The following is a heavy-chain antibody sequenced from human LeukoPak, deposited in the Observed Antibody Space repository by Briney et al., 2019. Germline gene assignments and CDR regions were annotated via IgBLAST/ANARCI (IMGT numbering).Heavy chain of an antibody. Sequence: SQTLSLTCAVYGGSFSGYYWGWFRQPPGKGLEWIGSIYHSGSTYYNPSLKSRVTISVDTSKNQFSLKLSSVTAADTAVYYCARAQDGDYLHYYYYYMDVWGKGTTVTVSS. D-gene: IGHD4-17*01. CDR2: IYHSGST. CDR3: ARAQDGDYLHYYYYYMDV. J-gene: IGHJ6*03. CDR1: GGSFSGYY. V-gene: IGHV4-38-2*01.